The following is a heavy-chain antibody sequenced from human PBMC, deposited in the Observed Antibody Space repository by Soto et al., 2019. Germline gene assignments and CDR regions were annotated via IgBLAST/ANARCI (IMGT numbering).Heavy chain of an antibody. V-gene: IGHV3-33*01. Sequence: QVQLVESGGGVVQPGRSLRLSCAASGFTFSSYGMHWVRQAPGKGLEWVAVIWYDGSNKYYADSVKGRFTISRDNSKNTLYLQMNSLRGEETAVYYCARDGGGGGSSADYWGQGTLVTVSS. CDR3: ARDGGGGGSSADY. J-gene: IGHJ4*02. CDR2: IWYDGSNK. CDR1: GFTFSSYG. D-gene: IGHD6-6*01.